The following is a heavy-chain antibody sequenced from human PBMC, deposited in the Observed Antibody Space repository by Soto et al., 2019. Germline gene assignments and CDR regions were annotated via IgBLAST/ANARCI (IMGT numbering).Heavy chain of an antibody. CDR3: ARGTARSYTVMVYXDY. D-gene: IGHD5-18*01. J-gene: IGHJ4*02. CDR2: IYPGDSDT. CDR1: GYSFSTYW. V-gene: IGHV5-51*01. Sequence: HGESLKISCKGSGYSFSTYWIGWVRQMPGKGLEWMGIIYPGDSDTRYNPSFQGQVTISADKSISTAYLQWNSLKASDTAMYYCARGTARSYTVMVYXDYWGQGTLVTVSS.